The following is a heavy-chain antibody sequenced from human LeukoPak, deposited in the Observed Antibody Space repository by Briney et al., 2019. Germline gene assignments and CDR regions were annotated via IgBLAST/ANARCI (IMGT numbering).Heavy chain of an antibody. Sequence: GGSLRLSCAASGFTFSSYGMHWVRQAPGKGLEWVAFIRYDGSNKYYADSVKGRFTISRDNSKNTLYLQMNSLRAEDTAVYYCAKGLWDILVVPDAPFDYWGQGTLVTVSS. J-gene: IGHJ4*02. CDR1: GFTFSSYG. V-gene: IGHV3-30*02. CDR2: IRYDGSNK. CDR3: AKGLWDILVVPDAPFDY. D-gene: IGHD2-2*01.